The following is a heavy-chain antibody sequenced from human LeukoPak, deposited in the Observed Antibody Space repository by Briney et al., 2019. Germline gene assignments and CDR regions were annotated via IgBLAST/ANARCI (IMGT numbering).Heavy chain of an antibody. V-gene: IGHV3-9*01. CDR3: AKDMGY. CDR2: ISWNSGSI. J-gene: IGHJ4*02. Sequence: QSGGSLRLSCAASGFTFDDYAMHWVRQAPGKGLEWVSGISWNSGSIGYADSVKGRFTISRDNAKNSLYLQMNSLRAEDTALYYCAKDMGYWGQGTLVTVS. CDR1: GFTFDDYA.